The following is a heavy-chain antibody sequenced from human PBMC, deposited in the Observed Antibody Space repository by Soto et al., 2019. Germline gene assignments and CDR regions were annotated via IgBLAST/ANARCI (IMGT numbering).Heavy chain of an antibody. Sequence: SETLSLTCTVSGGAISSSSYYWGWIRQPPGKGLEWIGSIYYSGSTYYKLSLKSRVTISVDTSKNQFSLKLSSVTAADTAVYFCASLPGYCSGDSRRIDSWGQGTLVTVSS. D-gene: IGHD2-15*01. CDR1: GGAISSSSYY. CDR2: IYYSGST. J-gene: IGHJ4*02. CDR3: ASLPGYCSGDSRRIDS. V-gene: IGHV4-39*01.